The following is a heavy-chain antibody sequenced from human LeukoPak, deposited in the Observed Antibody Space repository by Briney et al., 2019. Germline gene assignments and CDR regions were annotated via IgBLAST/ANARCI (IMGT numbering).Heavy chain of an antibody. CDR2: ISGSGDNT. D-gene: IGHD3-22*01. CDR3: AKGSYYDSSGSFYFDY. Sequence: GGSLRLSCAASGFTFSSYAMSWVRQAPGKGLEWVSGISGSGDNTYYADSVKGRFTISRDNSKNTLYVQVNSLGTEDTAAYYCAKGSYYDSSGSFYFDYWGQGTLDTVSP. J-gene: IGHJ4*02. CDR1: GFTFSSYA. V-gene: IGHV3-23*01.